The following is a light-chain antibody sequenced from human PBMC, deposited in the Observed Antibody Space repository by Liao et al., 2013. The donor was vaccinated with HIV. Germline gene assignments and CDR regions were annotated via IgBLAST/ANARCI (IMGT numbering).Light chain of an antibody. Sequence: GSVAPGKTATITCGGNNIGIKSVQWYQQKPGQAPVVVIYYDSGRPSGIPERFSGSNSGNTATLIINRVEAGDEADYYCQVWDTGADQSVFGGGTKLTVL. CDR1: NIGIKS. CDR2: YDS. J-gene: IGLJ3*02. CDR3: QVWDTGADQSV. V-gene: IGLV3-21*04.